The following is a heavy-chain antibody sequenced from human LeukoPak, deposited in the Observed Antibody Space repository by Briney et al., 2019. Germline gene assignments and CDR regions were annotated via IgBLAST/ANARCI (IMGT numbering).Heavy chain of an antibody. CDR2: INHSGST. J-gene: IGHJ6*03. CDR1: GGSFSGYY. V-gene: IGHV4-34*01. Sequence: SETLSLTCAVYGGSFSGYYWSWIRQPPGKGLEWIGEINHSGSTNYNPSLKSQVTISVDTSKNQFSLKLSSVTAADTAVYYCARGYYYYYMDVWGKGTTVTVSS. CDR3: ARGYYYYYMDV.